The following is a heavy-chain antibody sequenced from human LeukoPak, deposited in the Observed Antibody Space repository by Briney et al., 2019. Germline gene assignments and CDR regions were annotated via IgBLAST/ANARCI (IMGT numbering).Heavy chain of an antibody. Sequence: LETLSLTCTVSGGSISSYYWSWIRQPPGKGLEWIGYIYYSGSTNYNPSLKSRVTISVDTSKNQFSLKLSSVTAADTAVYYCARVRRYCTNGVCYNWFDPWGQGTLVTVSS. D-gene: IGHD2-8*01. CDR3: ARVRRYCTNGVCYNWFDP. CDR1: GGSISSYY. J-gene: IGHJ5*02. CDR2: IYYSGST. V-gene: IGHV4-59*01.